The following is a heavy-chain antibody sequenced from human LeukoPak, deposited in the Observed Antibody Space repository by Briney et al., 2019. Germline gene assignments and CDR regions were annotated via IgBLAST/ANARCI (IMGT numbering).Heavy chain of an antibody. CDR3: ARYGFSSVWQGGWHAFDI. J-gene: IGHJ3*02. CDR2: INPTSGDT. V-gene: IGHV1-46*01. CDR1: RYTFTSYY. D-gene: IGHD6-25*01. Sequence: ASVKVSCKASRYTFTSYYVHWVRQAPGQGLQWMGIINPTSGDTNYAQKFQGRVTMTRDMSTSTVYMELSSLRSEDTAVYYCARYGFSSVWQGGWHAFDIWGHGTMVIVSS.